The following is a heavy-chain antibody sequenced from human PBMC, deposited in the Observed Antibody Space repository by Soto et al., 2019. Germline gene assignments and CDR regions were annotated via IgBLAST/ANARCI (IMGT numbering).Heavy chain of an antibody. V-gene: IGHV1-8*01. J-gene: IGHJ6*03. D-gene: IGHD3-3*01. CDR3: ARARIDYDFWSGYYPNYYYYYMDV. Sequence: ASVKVYCKASGYTFTSYDINWVRQATGQGLEWMGWMNPNSGNTGYAQKFQGRVTMTRNTSISTAYMELSSLRSEDTAVYYCARARIDYDFWSGYYPNYYYYYMDVWGKGTTVTVSS. CDR1: GYTFTSYD. CDR2: MNPNSGNT.